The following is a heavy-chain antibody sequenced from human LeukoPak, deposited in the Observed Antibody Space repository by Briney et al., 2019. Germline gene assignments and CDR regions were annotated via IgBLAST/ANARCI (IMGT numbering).Heavy chain of an antibody. CDR1: GFTFSSYG. D-gene: IGHD3-22*01. V-gene: IGHV3-33*01. CDR3: ARDPSDYYDSSGYPDY. Sequence: PGGSLRLSCAASGFTFSSYGMHWVRQAPGKGLEGVAVIWYDGSNKYYADSVKGRFTISRDNSKNTLYLQMNSLRAEDTAVYYCARDPSDYYDSSGYPDYWGQGTLVTVSS. J-gene: IGHJ4*02. CDR2: IWYDGSNK.